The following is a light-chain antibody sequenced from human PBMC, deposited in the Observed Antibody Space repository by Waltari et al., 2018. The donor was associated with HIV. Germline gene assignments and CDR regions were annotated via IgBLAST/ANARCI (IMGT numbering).Light chain of an antibody. CDR1: QIISTY. Sequence: DIQMTQSPASLSASVGDRVPITCRASQIISTYLNWYQVKPGKAPKLLIYAASSLQSGIPRRFSGSESGTDFTLTVSSLQPEDFAIYFCQQSYSIPWTFGQGTKVEMK. CDR2: AAS. J-gene: IGKJ1*01. CDR3: QQSYSIPWT. V-gene: IGKV1-39*01.